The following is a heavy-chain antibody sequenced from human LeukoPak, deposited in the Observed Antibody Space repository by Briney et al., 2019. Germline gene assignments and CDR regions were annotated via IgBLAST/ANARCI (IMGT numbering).Heavy chain of an antibody. CDR1: GGSFSGYY. CDR3: ASRFAGAKGV. Sequence: SETLSLTCAVHGGSFSGYYWSWIRQPPGKGLEWIGEINHSGSTNYNPSLKSRVTISVDTSKNQFSLKLSSVTAADTAVYYCASRFAGAKGVWGQGTLVTVSS. D-gene: IGHD3-16*01. CDR2: INHSGST. J-gene: IGHJ4*02. V-gene: IGHV4-34*01.